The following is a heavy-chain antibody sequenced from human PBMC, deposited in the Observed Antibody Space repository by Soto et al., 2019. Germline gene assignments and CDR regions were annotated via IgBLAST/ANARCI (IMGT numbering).Heavy chain of an antibody. J-gene: IGHJ4*02. Sequence: GGSLRLSCSVSGFTFSRFGMHWVRQAPGKGLEWVALISHDGNIKYYSDSVRGRFTISRDNSRTTLFLQMNSLGPEDTAIYFCAKTIVPAAVRPIDYWGLGTLVTVSS. V-gene: IGHV3-30*18. CDR3: AKTIVPAAVRPIDY. CDR2: ISHDGNIK. D-gene: IGHD2-2*01. CDR1: GFTFSRFG.